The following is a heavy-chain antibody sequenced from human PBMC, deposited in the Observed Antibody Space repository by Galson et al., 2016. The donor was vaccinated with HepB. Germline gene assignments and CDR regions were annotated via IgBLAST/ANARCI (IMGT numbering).Heavy chain of an antibody. CDR2: IKQDRSEK. J-gene: IGHJ3*02. D-gene: IGHD2-15*01. CDR1: GFTFSSYW. CDR3: ARDSGYCCGGSCYGDAFDI. V-gene: IGHV3-7*01. Sequence: SLRLSCAASGFTFSSYWMTWVRQAPGKGLEWVANIKQDRSEKYHADSVKGRFIISRDNAKNSLYLQMNCLRAEDTAVYYCARDSGYCCGGSCYGDAFDIWGQGTMVTVSS.